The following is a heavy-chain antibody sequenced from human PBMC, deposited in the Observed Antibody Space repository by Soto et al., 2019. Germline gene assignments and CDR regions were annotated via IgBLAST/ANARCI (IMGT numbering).Heavy chain of an antibody. J-gene: IGHJ6*02. Sequence: PSETLSLTCAVYGGSFSGYYWSWIRQPPGKGLEWIGEINHSGSTNYNPSLKSRVTISVDTSKNQFSLKLSSVTAADTAVYYCARLVGYCSGGRCYTRALIYYYYGMDVWGQGTTVTVSS. D-gene: IGHD2-15*01. CDR1: GGSFSGYY. CDR2: INHSGST. V-gene: IGHV4-34*01. CDR3: ARLVGYCSGGRCYTRALIYYYYGMDV.